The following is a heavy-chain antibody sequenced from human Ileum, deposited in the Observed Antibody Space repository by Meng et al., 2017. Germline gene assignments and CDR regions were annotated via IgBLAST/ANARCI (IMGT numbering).Heavy chain of an antibody. V-gene: IGHV4-30-2*06. J-gene: IGHJ5*01. Sequence: QLQLQESGSGLVKPSQTLFLTCSVSGGSITSGGYSWSWIRQSPGKGLEWIGYIYYSGSTYYSPSLKSRVTISLDRSKSQFSLQLNSVTAADTAVYYCARRSGAYDSWGQGTLVTVSS. CDR1: GGSITSGGYS. CDR2: IYYSGST. D-gene: IGHD6-19*01. CDR3: ARRSGAYDS.